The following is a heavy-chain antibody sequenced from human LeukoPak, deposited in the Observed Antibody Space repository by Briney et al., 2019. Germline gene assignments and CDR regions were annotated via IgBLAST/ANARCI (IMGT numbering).Heavy chain of an antibody. CDR3: ARGTIFSPYYFDY. Sequence: GALRLSCAASGFTFSSYEMNWVRQAPGKGLEWVSYISSSGSTIYYADSVKGRFTISRDNAKNSLYLQMNSLRAEDTAVHYCARGTIFSPYYFDYWGQGTLVTVSS. V-gene: IGHV3-48*03. D-gene: IGHD3-9*01. J-gene: IGHJ4*02. CDR1: GFTFSSYE. CDR2: ISSSGSTI.